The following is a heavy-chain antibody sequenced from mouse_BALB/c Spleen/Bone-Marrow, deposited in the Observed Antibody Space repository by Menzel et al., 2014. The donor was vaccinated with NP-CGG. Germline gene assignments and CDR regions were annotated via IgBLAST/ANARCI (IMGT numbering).Heavy chain of an antibody. CDR2: IHPNSGNT. J-gene: IGHJ2*01. V-gene: IGHV1S130*01. Sequence: QVQLQQSGSVLVRPGASVKLSCKASGYTFTNSWIHWAKQRPGQGLEWIGEIHPNSGNTNYNEKFKGKATPTVDTSSSTAYVDLSSLTSEDSAVYYCARHHRFAYYFDYWGPGTTLTVSS. CDR3: ARHHRFAYYFDY. CDR1: GYTFTNSW.